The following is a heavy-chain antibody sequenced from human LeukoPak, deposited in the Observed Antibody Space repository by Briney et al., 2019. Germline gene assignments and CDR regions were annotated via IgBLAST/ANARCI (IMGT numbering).Heavy chain of an antibody. J-gene: IGHJ4*02. Sequence: PGGSLRLSCAASGFTFSSYWMSWVRQAPGKGLEWVSAISGSGGSTYYADSVKGRFTIFRDNSKNMVYLQMSSLRLEDTAVYYCARGAPPDYWGQGTLVTVSS. V-gene: IGHV3-23*01. CDR3: ARGAPPDY. CDR1: GFTFSSYW. CDR2: ISGSGGST.